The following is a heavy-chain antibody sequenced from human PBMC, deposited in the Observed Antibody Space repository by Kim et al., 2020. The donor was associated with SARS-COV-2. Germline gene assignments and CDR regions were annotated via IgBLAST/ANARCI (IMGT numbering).Heavy chain of an antibody. CDR1: GYTFTSHH. J-gene: IGHJ6*02. Sequence: ASVKVSCKASGYTFTSHHMNWVRQAPGQGLEWMGMIDPSGGSTTYAQRFQGRVTMTTDTSTSTIYMHISSLRSEDTAVYYCARSLPQTGGEKYGMDVWGQGTTVTVSS. V-gene: IGHV1-46*01. D-gene: IGHD6-25*01. CDR3: ARSLPQTGGEKYGMDV. CDR2: IDPSGGST.